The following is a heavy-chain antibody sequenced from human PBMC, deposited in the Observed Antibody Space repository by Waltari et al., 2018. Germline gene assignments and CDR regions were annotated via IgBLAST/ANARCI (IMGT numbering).Heavy chain of an antibody. CDR2: IKQEGSEK. D-gene: IGHD1-26*01. Sequence: EVQLVESGGGLVQPGGSLRLSCAACVFTFSSYWLSGVRQVPGKGLEWVANIKQEGSEKYYVDSVKGRFTISRDNAKNSLYLQMNSLRAEDTAVYYCARDSGELMSYYYYYMDVWGKGTTVTVSS. V-gene: IGHV3-7*01. J-gene: IGHJ6*03. CDR1: VFTFSSYW. CDR3: ARDSGELMSYYYYYMDV.